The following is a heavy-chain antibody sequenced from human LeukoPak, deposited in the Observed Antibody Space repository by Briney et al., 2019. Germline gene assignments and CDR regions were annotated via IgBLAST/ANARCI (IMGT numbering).Heavy chain of an antibody. Sequence: GGSLRLACAASGFTFSSYCMNWVRQAPGKGLEWVSSISSSSSYIYYADSVKGRFTISRDNAKTSLYLQRSRLRAEHTAVYYCARTLGQADSSGYYAFDYWGPGTPVT. CDR1: GFTFSSYC. J-gene: IGHJ4*02. V-gene: IGHV3-21*01. CDR3: ARTLGQADSSGYYAFDY. CDR2: ISSSSSYI. D-gene: IGHD3-22*01.